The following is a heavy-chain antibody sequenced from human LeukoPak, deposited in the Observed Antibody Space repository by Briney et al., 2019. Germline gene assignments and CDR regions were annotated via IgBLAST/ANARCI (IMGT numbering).Heavy chain of an antibody. CDR3: ARDHCVSSGCYEDYYYGMDV. Sequence: ASVKVSCKASGYTYTGYYMQGVRQAPGQGLEWMEWINPNSGATNYAQKFQGRVTMTRDTSISTAYMELSRLRSDDTAVYFCARDHCVSSGCYEDYYYGMDVWGRGTTVTVSS. CDR2: INPNSGAT. D-gene: IGHD2-2*01. J-gene: IGHJ6*02. V-gene: IGHV1-2*02. CDR1: GYTYTGYY.